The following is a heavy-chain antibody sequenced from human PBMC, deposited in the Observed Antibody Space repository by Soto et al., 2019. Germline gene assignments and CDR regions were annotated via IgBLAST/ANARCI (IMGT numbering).Heavy chain of an antibody. D-gene: IGHD1-20*01. J-gene: IGHJ4*02. CDR1: GFTFCDYA. CDR2: IKTRPNRETT. CDR3: NRHYTGIKAYENGKNDF. Sequence: GGSXRLSCVVSGFTFCDYALSWVRQAPGKGLEWVGLIKTRPNRETTQYAASVQGRFAISRDDSRSIVYLQMNSLTADDTAVYYCNRHYTGIKAYENGKNDFWGRGTLVTVSS. V-gene: IGHV3-49*04.